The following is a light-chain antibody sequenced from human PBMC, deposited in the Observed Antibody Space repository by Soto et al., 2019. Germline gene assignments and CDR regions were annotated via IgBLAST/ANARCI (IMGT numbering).Light chain of an antibody. Sequence: QSVLTQPPSVSGSPGQSVTISCTGTSSDVGGYDYVSWYQHYPGKAPKLMIYEVSNRPSGVSSRFSGSKSGNTASLTISGLQAEDEADYYCNSYTSSSTLYVFGTGTKLTVL. CDR1: SSDVGGYDY. CDR3: NSYTSSSTLYV. CDR2: EVS. V-gene: IGLV2-14*01. J-gene: IGLJ1*01.